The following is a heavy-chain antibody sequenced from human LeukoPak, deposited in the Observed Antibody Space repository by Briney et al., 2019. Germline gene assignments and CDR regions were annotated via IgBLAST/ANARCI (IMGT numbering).Heavy chain of an antibody. V-gene: IGHV3-21*01. CDR2: INTASNYI. CDR1: GFTFSTYS. CDR3: ARDDDFWSAERYFDY. J-gene: IGHJ4*02. D-gene: IGHD3-3*01. Sequence: GGSLRLSCAASGFTFSTYSMNWVRQAPGKGLEWVSSINTASNYIYYADSVKGRFSISRDNSKNTLYLQMNSLRAEDTAVYYCARDDDFWSAERYFDYWGQGTLVTVSS.